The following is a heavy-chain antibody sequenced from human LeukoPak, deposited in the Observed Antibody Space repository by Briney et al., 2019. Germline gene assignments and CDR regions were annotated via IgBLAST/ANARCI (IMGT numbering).Heavy chain of an antibody. V-gene: IGHV4-59*12. CDR3: ARDSELRGGAYYYGMDV. CDR2: IYYTGST. Sequence: PSETLSLTCSVSGGSISSLYWSWIRQPPGKGLEWIGYIYYTGSTNYNPSLKSRVTMFVDMSKNQFSLRLSSVTAADTAVYYCARDSELRGGAYYYGMDVWGQGTTVTVSS. CDR1: GGSISSLY. J-gene: IGHJ6*02. D-gene: IGHD3-10*01.